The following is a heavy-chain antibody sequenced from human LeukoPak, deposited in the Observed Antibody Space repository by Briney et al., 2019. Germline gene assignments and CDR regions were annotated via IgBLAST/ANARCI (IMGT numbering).Heavy chain of an antibody. D-gene: IGHD3-10*01. Sequence: GESLKISCKGSGYSFTNYWIGWVRQTPGKGLEWMGIMYPGDSDTRYSPSFQGQITISADKSISTTYLQWSSLKASDTAMYYCAASTYGSGSYVGFDSWGQGTLVSVSS. CDR1: GYSFTNYW. J-gene: IGHJ4*02. CDR3: AASTYGSGSYVGFDS. V-gene: IGHV5-51*01. CDR2: MYPGDSDT.